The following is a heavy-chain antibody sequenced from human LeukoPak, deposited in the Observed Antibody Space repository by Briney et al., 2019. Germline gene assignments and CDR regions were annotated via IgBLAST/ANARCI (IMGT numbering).Heavy chain of an antibody. D-gene: IGHD6-19*01. CDR2: ISSSGSTI. V-gene: IGHV3-48*03. Sequence: GWSLRLSCAASGFTFSSYEMNWVRQAPGKGLEWVSYISSSGSTIYYADSVKGRFTISRDNAKNSLYLQMNSLRAEDTAVYYCARIYSSGWYARDNWFDPWGQGTLVTVSS. CDR3: ARIYSSGWYARDNWFDP. CDR1: GFTFSSYE. J-gene: IGHJ5*02.